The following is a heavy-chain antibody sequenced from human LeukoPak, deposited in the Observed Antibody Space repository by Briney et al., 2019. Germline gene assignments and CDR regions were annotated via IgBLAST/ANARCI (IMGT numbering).Heavy chain of an antibody. Sequence: GGSLRLSCAASGFTFSSYAMSWVRQTPGKVLEWVSTISDSGGSTYNADSVKGRFTISRDNSKNMLYLQMNSLRGEDTAVYYCAKDGGPIVVTYDYWGQGTLVTVSS. CDR3: AKDGGPIVVTYDY. D-gene: IGHD4-23*01. CDR1: GFTFSSYA. CDR2: ISDSGGST. V-gene: IGHV3-23*01. J-gene: IGHJ4*02.